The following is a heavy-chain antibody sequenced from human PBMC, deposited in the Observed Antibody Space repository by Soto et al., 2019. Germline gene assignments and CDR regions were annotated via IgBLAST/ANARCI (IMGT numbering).Heavy chain of an antibody. J-gene: IGHJ6*03. V-gene: IGHV3-7*01. D-gene: IGHD1-20*01. Sequence: EVQLVESGGGLVQPGGSLRLSCAASGFTFSSYWMSWVRQAPGKGLEWVANIKQGGSEKYYVDSVKGRFTISRDNAKNSLYLQMNSLRAEDTAVYYCAREYNWGTMIYYYYMDVWGKGTTVTVSS. CDR3: AREYNWGTMIYYYYMDV. CDR1: GFTFSSYW. CDR2: IKQGGSEK.